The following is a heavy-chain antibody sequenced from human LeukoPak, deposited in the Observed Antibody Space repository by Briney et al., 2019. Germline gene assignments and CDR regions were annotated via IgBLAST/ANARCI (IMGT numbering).Heavy chain of an antibody. J-gene: IGHJ4*02. CDR1: GFTFSSYE. V-gene: IGHV3-48*03. CDR2: ISSSGSTI. Sequence: GGSLRLSCAASGFTFSSYEMNWVRQAPGKGLEWVSYISSSGSTIYYADSVKGRFTISRDNAKNSLYLQMNSLRAEDTAVYYCATLRGRSSDYWGQGTLVTVSS. CDR3: ATLRGRSSDY.